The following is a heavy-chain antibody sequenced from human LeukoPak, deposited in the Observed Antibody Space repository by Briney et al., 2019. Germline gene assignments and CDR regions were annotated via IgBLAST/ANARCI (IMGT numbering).Heavy chain of an antibody. CDR2: VYYTGST. CDR3: ARDSSTVTTRHFDY. Sequence: PSETLSLTCTVSGGTINNYYWTWIRQPPGKGLECIGYVYYTGSTYYNPSLKSRVTISVDTSKNQFSLKLNSVPDADTAVYYCARDSSTVTTRHFDYWGQGTLVTVSS. CDR1: GGTINNYY. V-gene: IGHV4-59*01. J-gene: IGHJ4*02. D-gene: IGHD4-17*01.